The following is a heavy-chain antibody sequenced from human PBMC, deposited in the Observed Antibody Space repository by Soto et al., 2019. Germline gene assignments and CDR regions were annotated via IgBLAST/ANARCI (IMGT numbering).Heavy chain of an antibody. V-gene: IGHV4-59*01. D-gene: IGHD3-10*01. CDR1: GGSISSYY. J-gene: IGHJ4*02. CDR2: IYYSGST. Sequence: PSETLSLTCTVSGGSISSYYWSWIRQPPGKGLEWIGYIYYSGSTNYNPSLKSRVTISVDTSKNQFSLKLSSVTAADTAVYYCARVKYYYGSGSSHAKYYFDYWGQGTLVTVSS. CDR3: ARVKYYYGSGSSHAKYYFDY.